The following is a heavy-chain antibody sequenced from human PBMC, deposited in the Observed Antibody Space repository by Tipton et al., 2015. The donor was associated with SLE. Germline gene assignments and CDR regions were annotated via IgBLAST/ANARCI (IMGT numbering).Heavy chain of an antibody. CDR1: GGTFSSYA. J-gene: IGHJ4*02. CDR3: ARAHTAYSSSVQLDS. CDR2: IIPIFGRA. Sequence: QSGPEVKKPGSSVKVSCKTSGGTFSSYAMNWVRQAPGQGLARMGGIIPIFGRAMYAQKFQGRVTITTDGSTSTAYMELSSLRSGDSAVYYCARAHTAYSSSVQLDSWGQGTLVTISS. D-gene: IGHD6-6*01. V-gene: IGHV1-69*05.